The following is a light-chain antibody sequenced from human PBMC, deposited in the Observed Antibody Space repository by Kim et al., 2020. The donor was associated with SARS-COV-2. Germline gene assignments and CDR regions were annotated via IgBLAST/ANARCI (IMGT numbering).Light chain of an antibody. CDR1: SSDVGGYNY. J-gene: IGLJ2*01. CDR3: ASYTSTSFVV. V-gene: IGLV2-14*01. Sequence: QSALTQPASVSGSPGQSITISCPGTSSDVGGYNYVSWYQQHPGKAPKLMIYGVNKRPSGVSNHFSASKSGNTASLTISGLQAEDEADYYCASYTSTSFVVFGGGTRLTVL. CDR2: GVN.